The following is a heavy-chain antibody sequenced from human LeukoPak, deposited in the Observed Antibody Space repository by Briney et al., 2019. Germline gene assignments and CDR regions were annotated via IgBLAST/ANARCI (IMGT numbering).Heavy chain of an antibody. V-gene: IGHV3-64*01. J-gene: IGHJ3*02. CDR3: AREGYCSSTSCYSDPAFDI. D-gene: IGHD2-2*01. Sequence: PGGSLRLSCAASGFTFSSYAMHWVRQAPGKGLEYVSAISSNGGSTYYANSVKGRFTISRDNSKNTLYLQMGSLRAEDMAVYYCAREGYCSSTSCYSDPAFDIWGQGTMVTVSS. CDR1: GFTFSSYA. CDR2: ISSNGGST.